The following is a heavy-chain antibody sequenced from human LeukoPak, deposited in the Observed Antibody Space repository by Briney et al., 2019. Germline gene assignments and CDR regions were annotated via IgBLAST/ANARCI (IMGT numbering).Heavy chain of an antibody. CDR2: IYYSGST. CDR3: ARLTRLSTSPDRYYLDY. D-gene: IGHD6-6*01. CDR1: GGSISSYY. J-gene: IGHJ4*02. V-gene: IGHV4-59*08. Sequence: PSETLSLTCTVSGGSISSYYWSWIRQPAGKGLEWIGYIYYSGSTNYIPSLKGRVTISIDTSKNQFSLKLSSVTAADSAVYYCARLTRLSTSPDRYYLDYWGQGTLVTVSS.